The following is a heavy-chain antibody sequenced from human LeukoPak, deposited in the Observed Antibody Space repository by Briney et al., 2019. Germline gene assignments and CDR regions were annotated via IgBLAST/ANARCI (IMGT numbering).Heavy chain of an antibody. V-gene: IGHV3-48*03. CDR3: ARGPSVAARYDAFDI. J-gene: IGHJ3*02. Sequence: GGSLRLSCAASEFTFTSYELNWVRQAPGKGLEWVSYISSSGNTISYADSVKGRFTISRDNAKNSLYLQVISLRAEDTAVYYCARGPSVAARYDAFDIWGQGTMVTVSS. CDR1: EFTFTSYE. D-gene: IGHD6-6*01. CDR2: ISSSGNTI.